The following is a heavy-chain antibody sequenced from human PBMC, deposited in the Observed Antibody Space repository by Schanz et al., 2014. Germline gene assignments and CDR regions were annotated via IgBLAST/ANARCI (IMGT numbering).Heavy chain of an antibody. V-gene: IGHV3-7*01. Sequence: EMQVVESGGGSVQPGGSLRVSCAASGFTFSNYWMSWVRQAPGKGLEWVANIKQDGSEKFYVDSVKGRFTISRDNAKNALYLQMNSLRAEDTAVYYCVKDLQRELLRDDHYYGMDVWGQGTTVTVSS. CDR2: IKQDGSEK. J-gene: IGHJ6*02. CDR3: VKDLQRELLRDDHYYGMDV. D-gene: IGHD1-26*01. CDR1: GFTFSNYW.